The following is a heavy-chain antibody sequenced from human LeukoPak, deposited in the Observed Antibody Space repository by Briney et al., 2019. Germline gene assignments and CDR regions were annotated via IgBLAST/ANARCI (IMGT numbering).Heavy chain of an antibody. V-gene: IGHV4-34*01. CDR2: ISRSGNT. CDR3: ARGGPSELDP. CDR1: GGSFSGYY. D-gene: IGHD1-14*01. J-gene: IGHJ5*02. Sequence: SETLSLTCAVYGGSFSGYYWSWIRQPPGKGLEWIGKISRSGNTNYNPSLKSRVTISVDTSKNQFSLKLSSVTAADTGVYYCARGGPSELDPWGQGTLATVSS.